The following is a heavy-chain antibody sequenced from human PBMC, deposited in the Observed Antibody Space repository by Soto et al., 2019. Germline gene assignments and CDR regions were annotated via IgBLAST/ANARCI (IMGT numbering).Heavy chain of an antibody. CDR1: GGTFSSYS. Sequence: QVQLVQSGAGVKEPGSSVKVSCKASGGTFSSYSITWARQAPGQGLEWRGKIIALFGIATHAKKLKGRVTITTDKCTSTAYMEVSSLTSEDMSVYYCAPEGRDRDTALVPAAIDGMDVWGQGTTVTVSS. CDR2: IIALFGIA. D-gene: IGHD2-2*01. V-gene: IGHV1-69*02. J-gene: IGHJ6*02. CDR3: APEGRDRDTALVPAAIDGMDV.